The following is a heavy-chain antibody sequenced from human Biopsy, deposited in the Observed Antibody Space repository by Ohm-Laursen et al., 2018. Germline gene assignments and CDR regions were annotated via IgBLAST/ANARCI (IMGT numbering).Heavy chain of an antibody. CDR2: ISDRGTT. CDR1: GGSMSGDY. CDR3: VRTYWLDYFDY. V-gene: IGHV4-59*08. D-gene: IGHD2-15*01. Sequence: SETLSLTCTVSGGSMSGDYWSWIRQSPRKGLEWIGHISDRGTTNSNPSLRGRITISVDTSKNQFSLQVNSVTPDDTAVYYCVRTYWLDYFDYWGQGTLVTVST. J-gene: IGHJ4*02.